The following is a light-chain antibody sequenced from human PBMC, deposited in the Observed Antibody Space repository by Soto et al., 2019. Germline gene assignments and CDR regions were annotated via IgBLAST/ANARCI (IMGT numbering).Light chain of an antibody. CDR1: QDVSSW. CDR3: QPANSFPLT. CDR2: SAS. J-gene: IGKJ4*01. Sequence: DIQVTQSPSSVSASVGDRVTITCRTSQDVSSWLAWYQQKPGKAPELLIYSASTLQTGVPSRFSGSGSGTDFTLTISSLHPEDFATYYCQPANSFPLTFGGGTKVEIK. V-gene: IGKV1-12*01.